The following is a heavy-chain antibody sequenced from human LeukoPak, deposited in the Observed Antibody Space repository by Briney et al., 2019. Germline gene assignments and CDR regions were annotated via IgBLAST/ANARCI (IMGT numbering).Heavy chain of an antibody. CDR2: ISYDGSNK. CDR3: ARGIEDFWSGYHPYYYYGMDV. V-gene: IGHV3-30-3*01. Sequence: PGGSLRLSCAASGFTFSSYAMHWVRQAPGKGLEWVAVISYDGSNKYYADSVKGRFTISRDSSKNTLYLQMNSLRAEDTAVYYCARGIEDFWSGYHPYYYYGMDVWGQGTTVTVSS. CDR1: GFTFSSYA. J-gene: IGHJ6*02. D-gene: IGHD3-3*01.